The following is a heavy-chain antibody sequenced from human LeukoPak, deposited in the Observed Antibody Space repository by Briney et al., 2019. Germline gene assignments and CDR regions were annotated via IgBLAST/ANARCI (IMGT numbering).Heavy chain of an antibody. Sequence: GGSLRLSCAASGFIFSNYGMHWVRQPPGKGLEWVAFIQYNGTNKDYADSVKGRFTISRDNSKNTVSLQMNSLKPEDTALYYCVKDIRRGYNFGYDQFAYWGQGTLVTVSS. V-gene: IGHV3-30*02. D-gene: IGHD5-18*01. J-gene: IGHJ4*02. CDR1: GFIFSNYG. CDR2: IQYNGTNK. CDR3: VKDIRRGYNFGYDQFAY.